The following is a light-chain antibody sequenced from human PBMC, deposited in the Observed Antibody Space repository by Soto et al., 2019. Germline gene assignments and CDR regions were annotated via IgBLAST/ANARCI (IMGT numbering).Light chain of an antibody. Sequence: DIPMTQSPSSLSASVGDRVTITCRASPSISSWLAWYQQKPCKAPKLLLFQASTLEGEVPSRFSGSGSVTEFNLTINSLQPDDVAAYYCQQYDRYTYTVGQGTKLEIK. CDR3: QQYDRYTYT. J-gene: IGKJ2*01. CDR2: QAS. V-gene: IGKV1-5*03. CDR1: PSISSW.